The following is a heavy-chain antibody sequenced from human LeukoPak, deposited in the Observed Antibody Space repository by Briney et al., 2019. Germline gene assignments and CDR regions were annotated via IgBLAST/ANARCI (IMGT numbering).Heavy chain of an antibody. Sequence: GGSLRLSCAASGLTFSSYWMHWVRQAPGKGLVWVSRINSEGSTTTYADSVKGRFTISRDNAKNTLYLQMNSLRAEDTAVYYCARDRRLWNMDVWGTGTTVTISS. CDR1: GLTFSSYW. CDR2: INSEGSTT. J-gene: IGHJ6*03. CDR3: ARDRRLWNMDV. D-gene: IGHD4/OR15-4a*01. V-gene: IGHV3-74*01.